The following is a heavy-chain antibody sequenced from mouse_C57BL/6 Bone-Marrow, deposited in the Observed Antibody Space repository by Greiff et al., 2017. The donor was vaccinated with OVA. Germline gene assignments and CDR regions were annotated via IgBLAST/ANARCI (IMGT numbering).Heavy chain of an antibody. CDR3: ARLFITTVVATADY. V-gene: IGHV5-12*01. Sequence: EVQRVESGGGLVQPGGSLKLSCAASGFTFSDYYMYWVRQTPEKRLEWVAYISNGGGSTYYPDTVKGRFTISRDNAKNTLYLQMSRLKSEDTAMYYCARLFITTVVATADYWGQGTSVTVSS. D-gene: IGHD1-1*01. CDR1: GFTFSDYY. CDR2: ISNGGGST. J-gene: IGHJ4*01.